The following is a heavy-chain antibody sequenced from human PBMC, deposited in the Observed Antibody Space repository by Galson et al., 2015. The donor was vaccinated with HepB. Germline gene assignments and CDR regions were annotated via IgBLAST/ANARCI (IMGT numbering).Heavy chain of an antibody. CDR3: ARDLASGEDAFDI. J-gene: IGHJ3*02. D-gene: IGHD3-10*01. Sequence: SLRLSCAASGFTFSSYWMSWARQAPGKGLEWVANIKQDGSEKYYVDSVKGRFTISRDNAKNSLYLQMNSLRAEDTAVYYCARDLASGEDAFDIWGQGTMVTVSS. V-gene: IGHV3-7*01. CDR2: IKQDGSEK. CDR1: GFTFSSYW.